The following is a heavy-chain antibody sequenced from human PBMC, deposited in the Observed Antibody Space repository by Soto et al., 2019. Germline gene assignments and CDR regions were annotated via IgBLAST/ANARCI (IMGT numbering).Heavy chain of an antibody. D-gene: IGHD3-9*01. V-gene: IGHV4-31*03. CDR1: GGSISSGGYY. Sequence: PSETLSLTCTVSGGSISSGGYYWSWIRQHPGKGLEWIGYIYYSGSTYYNPSLKSRVTISVDTSKNQFSLKLSSVTAADTAVYYCARDRQGVRYFDWSAGTETRAHAFDIWGQGTMVT. CDR2: IYYSGST. J-gene: IGHJ3*02. CDR3: ARDRQGVRYFDWSAGTETRAHAFDI.